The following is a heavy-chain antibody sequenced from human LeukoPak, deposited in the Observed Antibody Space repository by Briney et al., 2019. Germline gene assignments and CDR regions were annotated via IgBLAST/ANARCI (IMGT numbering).Heavy chain of an antibody. Sequence: GVPLRLLCRPSVYPLSVFYVRWIREAPGEGREGVSYISGSGPTIFYADSVKGRFTISRDNAKYSLYLQMNSLTAEDTAVYYCAKPWDYVAQTHFDYWGQGTLVTVSS. D-gene: IGHD4-17*01. CDR1: VYPLSVFY. V-gene: IGHV3-11*01. CDR3: AKPWDYVAQTHFDY. CDR2: ISGSGPTI. J-gene: IGHJ4*02.